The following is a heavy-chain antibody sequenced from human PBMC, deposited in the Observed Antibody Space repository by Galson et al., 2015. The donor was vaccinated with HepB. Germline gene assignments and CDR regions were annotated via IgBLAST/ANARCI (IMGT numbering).Heavy chain of an antibody. D-gene: IGHD2-15*01. J-gene: IGHJ4*02. CDR2: IYSGGHA. CDR1: GFTVSKSY. CDR3: ASPFCIGGNCYPLWY. V-gene: IGHV3-53*01. Sequence: SLRLSCAVSGFTVSKSYVSWVRQAPGKGLEWLSVIYSGGHAFYADSVQGRFTISRDTSKNTVYLHMRSLRAEDTAVYYCASPFCIGGNCYPLWYWGQGTLVTVSS.